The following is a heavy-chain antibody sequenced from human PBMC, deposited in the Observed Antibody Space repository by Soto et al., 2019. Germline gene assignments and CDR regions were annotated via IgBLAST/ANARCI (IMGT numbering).Heavy chain of an antibody. Sequence: SETLSLTCAVYGXXFSXXXWSWIRQPPGKGLEWIGEINHSGSTNYNPSLKSRVTISVDTSKNQFSLKLSSVTAADTAVYYCARGGAVAGIGYFDYWGQGTLVTVSS. J-gene: IGHJ4*02. CDR2: INHSGST. CDR3: ARGGAVAGIGYFDY. CDR1: GXXFSXXX. V-gene: IGHV4-34*01. D-gene: IGHD6-19*01.